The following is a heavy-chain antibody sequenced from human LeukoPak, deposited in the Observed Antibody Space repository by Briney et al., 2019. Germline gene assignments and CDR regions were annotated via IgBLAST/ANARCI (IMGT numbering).Heavy chain of an antibody. CDR2: IYTSGST. Sequence: SETLSLTCTVSGGSISSYYWSWIRQPAGKGLEWIGRIYTSGSTNYNPSLKSRVTMSVDTSKNQFSLKLSSVTAADTAVYYCASSIAVAGRSSGNTFDYWGQGTLVTVSS. CDR1: GGSISSYY. J-gene: IGHJ4*02. V-gene: IGHV4-4*07. D-gene: IGHD6-19*01. CDR3: ASSIAVAGRSSGNTFDY.